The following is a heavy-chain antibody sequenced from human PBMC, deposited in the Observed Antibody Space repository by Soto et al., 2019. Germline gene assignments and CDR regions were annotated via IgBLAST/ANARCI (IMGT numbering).Heavy chain of an antibody. V-gene: IGHV3-7*01. CDR3: ASVRTSRSYYYYYMDV. CDR1: GFTFSSYW. CDR2: IKQDGSEK. Sequence: QPGGSLRLSCAASGFTFSSYWMSWVRQAPGKGLERVANIKQDGSEKYYVDSVKGRFTISRDNAKNSLYLQMNSLRAEDTAVYYCASVRTSRSYYYYYMDVWGKGTTVTVSS. J-gene: IGHJ6*03. D-gene: IGHD1-1*01.